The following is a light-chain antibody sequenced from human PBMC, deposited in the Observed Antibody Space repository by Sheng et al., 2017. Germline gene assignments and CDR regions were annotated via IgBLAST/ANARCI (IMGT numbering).Light chain of an antibody. V-gene: IGKV1-5*03. Sequence: DIQMTQSPSTLSASIGDRVTITCRASQNVNNWLAWYQQKPGKAPHLLIYETSTLETGGPIEGSAAVDLGQNSLSPLPACSLMILRLTYCQQFDDYPLTFGGGTKVEIK. CDR2: ETS. J-gene: IGKJ4*01. CDR1: QNVNNW. CDR3: QQFDDYPLT.